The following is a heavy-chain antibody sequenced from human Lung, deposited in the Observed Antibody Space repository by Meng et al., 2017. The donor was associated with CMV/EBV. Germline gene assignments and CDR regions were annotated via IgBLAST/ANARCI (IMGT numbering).Heavy chain of an antibody. CDR1: GDIVSSNSAA. D-gene: IGHD4-23*01. V-gene: IGHV6-1*01. Sequence: QGQLQQAGPGLGTPSQTPPLPCAISGDIVSSNSAAWHWIRQSPSRGLEWLGRTYYRSKWYHEYAVSVKSRITISPDTPKNQFSLQLNSMTPEDTAVYYCARGINGGCGDWGQGTLVTVSS. CDR3: ARGINGGCGD. J-gene: IGHJ4*02. CDR2: TYYRSKWYH.